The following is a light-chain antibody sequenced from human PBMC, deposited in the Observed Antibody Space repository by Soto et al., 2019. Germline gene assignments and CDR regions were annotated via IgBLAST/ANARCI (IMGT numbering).Light chain of an antibody. CDR2: GAS. CDR1: QSVSSSY. Sequence: EIVLTQSPGTLSLSPGERATLSCRASQSVSSSYLAWYQQKPGQAPRLLIYGASSRATGIPDRFSGSGSGKDFTLTIIILEPEDFAVYYCQQYGTSRITFGQGTRLEIK. J-gene: IGKJ5*01. CDR3: QQYGTSRIT. V-gene: IGKV3-20*01.